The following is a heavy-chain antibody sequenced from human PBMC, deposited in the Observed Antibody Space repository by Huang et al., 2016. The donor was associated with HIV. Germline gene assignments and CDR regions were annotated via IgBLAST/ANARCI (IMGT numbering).Heavy chain of an antibody. CDR3: AKDADTSGYDVLGPFGS. J-gene: IGHJ4*02. Sequence: EVLLLESGGGLVQPGGSLRLSCVASGFTFSSYAMSWVRQAPGKGLDGGSGITDCIKNRYHAHSVKGRFAVSRDDSTNTLYLQMNSLRAEDTAVYYCAKDADTSGYDVLGPFGSWGQGTLVTVSS. V-gene: IGHV3-23*01. CDR1: GFTFSSYA. D-gene: IGHD3-3*01. CDR2: ITDCIKNR.